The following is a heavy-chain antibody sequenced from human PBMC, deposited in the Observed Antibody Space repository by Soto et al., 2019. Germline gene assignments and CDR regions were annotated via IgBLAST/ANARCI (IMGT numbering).Heavy chain of an antibody. CDR2: IDPADSET. Sequence: GESLKISCNGSGYSFITYWIAWGRQKPGKGLEWMGIIDPADSETKYSPSFQGQVTISADKSINTAYLQWSSLKASDTAMYYCARLGQGGYVQGMDVWGQGTTVTVSS. CDR1: GYSFITYW. J-gene: IGHJ6*02. D-gene: IGHD5-12*01. CDR3: ARLGQGGYVQGMDV. V-gene: IGHV5-51*01.